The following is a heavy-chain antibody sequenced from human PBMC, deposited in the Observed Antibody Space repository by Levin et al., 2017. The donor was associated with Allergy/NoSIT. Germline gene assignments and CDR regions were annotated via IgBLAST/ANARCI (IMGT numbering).Heavy chain of an antibody. CDR2: IHHGGST. V-gene: IGHV4-38-2*01. Sequence: SETLSLTCAVSGYSISSGYYWGWIRQAPGKGLEWIGRIHHGGSTYYNPSLKSRVTISVDTSKNQFSLKLSSVTAADTAVYYCARVSLIRNPYYFDYWGQGTLVTVSS. D-gene: IGHD2-8*01. J-gene: IGHJ4*02. CDR3: ARVSLIRNPYYFDY. CDR1: GYSISSGYY.